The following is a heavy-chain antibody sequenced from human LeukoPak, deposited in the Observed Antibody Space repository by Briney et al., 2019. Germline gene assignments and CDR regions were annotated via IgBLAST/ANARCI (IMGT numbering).Heavy chain of an antibody. D-gene: IGHD1-1*01. V-gene: IGHV3-7*01. CDR1: GFTFSSYW. CDR2: IKQDGSEK. Sequence: AGGSLRLSCAASGFTFSSYWMSWVRQAPGKGLEWVANIKQDGSEKYYVDSVKGRFTISRDNAKNSLYLQMNSLRAEDTAVYYCARDDGTTSRWYYYYYGMDVWGQGTTVTVSS. CDR3: ARDDGTTSRWYYYYYGMDV. J-gene: IGHJ6*02.